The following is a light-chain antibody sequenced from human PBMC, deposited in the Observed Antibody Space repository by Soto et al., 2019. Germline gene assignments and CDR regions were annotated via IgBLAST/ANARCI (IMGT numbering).Light chain of an antibody. CDR3: QQFSSYPLT. V-gene: IGKV3-20*01. CDR2: DAS. CDR1: QSVSNY. Sequence: DIVLTQSPATLSLSPGERATLSCRASQSVSNYLAWYQQKPGQAPRLLIYDASSRATGIPDRFSGGGSGTDFTLTISRPEPEDFAVYYCQQFSSYPLTFGGGTKVDIK. J-gene: IGKJ4*01.